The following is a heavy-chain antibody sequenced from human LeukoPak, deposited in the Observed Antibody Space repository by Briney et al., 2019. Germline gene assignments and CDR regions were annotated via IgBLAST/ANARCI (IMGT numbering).Heavy chain of an antibody. CDR2: IADIATK. CDR3: ARARMGPVPFDS. V-gene: IGHV4-31*03. Sequence: SQTLSLTCSVSGASITSGAYYWSWLRQHPEKGLEWIGYIADIATKFYNPSFKSRVSTSMDPSKNLFSLSLTSLTAADTAVYYCARARMGPVPFDSWGQGILVTVSS. J-gene: IGHJ4*02. CDR1: GASITSGAYY. D-gene: IGHD1-14*01.